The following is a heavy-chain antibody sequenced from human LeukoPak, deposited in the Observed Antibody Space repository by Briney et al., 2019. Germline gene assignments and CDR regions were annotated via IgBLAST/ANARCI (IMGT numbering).Heavy chain of an antibody. CDR2: ISWNSGSI. CDR3: AKSYGDYALDY. D-gene: IGHD4-17*01. J-gene: IGHJ4*02. Sequence: GRSLRLSCAASGFTFDDYAMHWVRQAPGKGLEWVSGISWNSGSIGYAASVRGRFTISRDNVKNSLYLQMNSLRAEDMALYYCAKSYGDYALDYWGQGTLVTVSP. CDR1: GFTFDDYA. V-gene: IGHV3-9*03.